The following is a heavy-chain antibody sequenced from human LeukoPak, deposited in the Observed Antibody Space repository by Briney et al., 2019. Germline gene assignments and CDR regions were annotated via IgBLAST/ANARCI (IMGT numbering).Heavy chain of an antibody. Sequence: SETLSLTCTVSGGSISSSSYYWGWIRQPPGKGLERIGSIYYSGSTYYNPSLKSRVTISVDTSKNQFSLKLSSVTAADTAVYYCARQDFPLRYFDWLDYDAFDIWGQGTMVTVSS. CDR3: ARQDFPLRYFDWLDYDAFDI. D-gene: IGHD3-9*01. V-gene: IGHV4-39*01. CDR2: IYYSGST. CDR1: GGSISSSSYY. J-gene: IGHJ3*02.